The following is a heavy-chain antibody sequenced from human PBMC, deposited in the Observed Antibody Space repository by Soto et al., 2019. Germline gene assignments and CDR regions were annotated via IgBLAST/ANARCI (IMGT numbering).Heavy chain of an antibody. CDR1: GFTFSGYA. CDR2: ITDDGVGT. D-gene: IGHD3-10*01. V-gene: IGHV3-23*01. CDR3: AKFKAGTYEKYHFDY. J-gene: IGHJ4*02. Sequence: EVQLLESGGGLVQPGGSLRLSCAASGFTFSGYAMSWVRQASGKGLEWVAGITDDGVGTYYADSVKGRFSISRDNSKNTLYLQMNGLGAEDTALYYCAKFKAGTYEKYHFDYWGQGTLVTVSS.